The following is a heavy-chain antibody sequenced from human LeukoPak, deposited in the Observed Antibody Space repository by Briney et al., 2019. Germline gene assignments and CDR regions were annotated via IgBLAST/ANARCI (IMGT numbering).Heavy chain of an antibody. V-gene: IGHV4-31*03. CDR1: GGSINSGDYY. Sequence: SETLFLTCTVSGGSINSGDYYWSWIRQHPGKGLEWIGYISNSGSTYYNPSLESRLIISVDTSKNQFSLKLSSVTAADTAVYFCARDHKLDRLYYTSGSYYNIRGNRFDPRGPGTLVTVSS. CDR3: ARDHKLDRLYYTSGSYYNIRGNRFDP. J-gene: IGHJ5*02. D-gene: IGHD3-10*01. CDR2: ISNSGST.